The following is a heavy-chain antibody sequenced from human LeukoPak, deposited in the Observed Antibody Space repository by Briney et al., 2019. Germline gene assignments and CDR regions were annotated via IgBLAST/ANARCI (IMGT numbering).Heavy chain of an antibody. CDR2: IYYSGST. V-gene: IGHV4-39*07. J-gene: IGHJ4*02. D-gene: IGHD1-26*01. CDR3: AREVVGATKGGFDY. CDR1: GGSISSSSYY. Sequence: PETLSLTCTVSGGSISSSSYYWGWIRQPPGKGLEWIGSIYYSGSTYYNPSLKSRVTISVDTSKNQFSLKLSSVTAADTAVYYCAREVVGATKGGFDYWGQGTLVTVSS.